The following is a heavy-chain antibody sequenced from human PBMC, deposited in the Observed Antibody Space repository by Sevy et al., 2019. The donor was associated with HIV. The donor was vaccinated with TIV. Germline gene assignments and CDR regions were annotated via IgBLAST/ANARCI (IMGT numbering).Heavy chain of an antibody. D-gene: IGHD3-22*01. CDR1: GFTFSNYA. V-gene: IGHV3-33*01. J-gene: IGHJ4*02. CDR3: ARGGYYYDNAAYYALDS. Sequence: GGSLRLSFAATGFTFSNYAMHWVRHAPGKGMEWVAIIWSDGAYQYHGDSVKGRFTISRDNSKNTLYLQMNNVRVEDTAVYYCARGGYYYDNAAYYALDSWGQGTLVTVSS. CDR2: IWSDGAYQ.